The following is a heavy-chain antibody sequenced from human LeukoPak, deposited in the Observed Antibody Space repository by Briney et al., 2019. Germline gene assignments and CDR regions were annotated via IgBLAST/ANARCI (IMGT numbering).Heavy chain of an antibody. CDR1: GCTFSSYA. CDR3: ASTGGYPTYYYDSSGYYSGDEYYYYGMDV. D-gene: IGHD3-22*01. Sequence: SVKVSCKASGCTFSSYAISWVRQAPGQGLEWMGGIIPIFGTANYAQKLQGRVTITADESTSTAYMELSSLRSEDTAVYYCASTGGYPTYYYDSSGYYSGDEYYYYGMDVWGQGTTVTVSS. V-gene: IGHV1-69*13. J-gene: IGHJ6*02. CDR2: IIPIFGTA.